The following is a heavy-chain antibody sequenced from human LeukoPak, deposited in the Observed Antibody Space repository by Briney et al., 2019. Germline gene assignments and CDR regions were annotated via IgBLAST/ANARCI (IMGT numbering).Heavy chain of an antibody. Sequence: GDSVKVSCQASGCTFTGYYIHWVRQAPGQGLEWMGRINPNSGDTTYAQNFQGRVTMTRDTSISTVFMDLTSLRSDDTAVDYCVRGGQWNDQHYWGQGTLVTVSS. D-gene: IGHD1-1*01. CDR3: VRGGQWNDQHY. J-gene: IGHJ4*02. CDR2: INPNSGDT. CDR1: GCTFTGYY. V-gene: IGHV1-2*06.